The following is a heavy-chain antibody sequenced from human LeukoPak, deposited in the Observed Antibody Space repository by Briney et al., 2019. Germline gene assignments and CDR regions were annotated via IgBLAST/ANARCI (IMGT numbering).Heavy chain of an antibody. D-gene: IGHD6-19*01. CDR3: AKTPPPYSSGWPRYYFDY. CDR2: TYNDGSTT. Sequence: GSLRLSCAASGFTFSKYWMHWVRQAPGKGLVWVSRTYNDGSTTTYADSVKGRFTISRDNAKNTLFLQMNSLRAEDTAVYYCAKTPPPYSSGWPRYYFDYWGQGTLVTVSS. J-gene: IGHJ4*02. V-gene: IGHV3-74*03. CDR1: GFTFSKYW.